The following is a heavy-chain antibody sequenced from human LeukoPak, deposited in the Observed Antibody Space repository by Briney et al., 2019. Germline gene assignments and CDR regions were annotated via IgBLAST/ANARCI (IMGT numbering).Heavy chain of an antibody. J-gene: IGHJ4*02. V-gene: IGHV4-30-4*01. Sequence: SETLSLTCTVSGGSISSGDYYWSWIRQPPGKGLEWIGYIYYSGSTYYNPSLKSRVTISVDTSKNQFSLKLSSVTAADTAVYYCALGWFGRRSFDYWGQGTLVTVSS. D-gene: IGHD3-10*01. CDR2: IYYSGST. CDR1: GGSISSGDYY. CDR3: ALGWFGRRSFDY.